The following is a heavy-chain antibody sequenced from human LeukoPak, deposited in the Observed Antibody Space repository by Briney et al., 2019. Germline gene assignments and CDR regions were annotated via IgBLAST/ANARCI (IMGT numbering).Heavy chain of an antibody. CDR2: ISWNSGSI. J-gene: IGHJ4*02. Sequence: GGSLRLSCAASGFTFGDYAMHWVRQAPGKGLEWVSGISWNSGSIGYADSVKGRFTISRDNAKNSLYLQMNSLRAEDTALYYCAKDRAYSSSSDFDYWGQGTLVTVSS. V-gene: IGHV3-9*01. CDR1: GFTFGDYA. CDR3: AKDRAYSSSSDFDY. D-gene: IGHD6-13*01.